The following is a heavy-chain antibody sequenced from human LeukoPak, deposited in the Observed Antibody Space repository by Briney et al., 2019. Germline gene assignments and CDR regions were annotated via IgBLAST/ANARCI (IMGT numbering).Heavy chain of an antibody. V-gene: IGHV3-74*01. J-gene: IGHJ4*02. CDR1: GFTFSSYW. CDR2: INTDGSST. CDR3: ASSLGSGYYVSFDY. Sequence: GGPLRLSCAASGFTFSSYWMHWVRQAPGKGLVWVSRINTDGSSTSYADSVKGRFTISRDNAKNSLYLQMNSLRAEDTAVYYCASSLGSGYYVSFDYWGQGTLVTVSS. D-gene: IGHD3-3*01.